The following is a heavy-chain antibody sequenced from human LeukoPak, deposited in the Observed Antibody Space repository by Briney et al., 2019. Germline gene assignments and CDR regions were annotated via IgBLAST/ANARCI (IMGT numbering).Heavy chain of an antibody. CDR2: IYYSGNS. V-gene: IGHV4-39*07. Sequence: SETLSLTCTVSGGSISNNNYFWGWIRQPPGKGPEWIGTIYYSGNSYYNPSLQSRVTISVDTSKNQFSLKLSSVTAADTAVYFCARVHIVVVLAATGGDAFDIWGQGTMVTVSS. J-gene: IGHJ3*02. D-gene: IGHD2-15*01. CDR1: GGSISNNNYF. CDR3: ARVHIVVVLAATGGDAFDI.